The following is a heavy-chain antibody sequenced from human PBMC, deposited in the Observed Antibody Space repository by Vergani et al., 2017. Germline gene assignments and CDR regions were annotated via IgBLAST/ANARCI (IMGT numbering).Heavy chain of an antibody. CDR3: AREAVMVTDY. J-gene: IGHJ4*02. CDR1: GFTFSSYS. CDR2: ISSSSSYI. D-gene: IGHD3-22*01. V-gene: IGHV3-21*01. Sequence: EVQLVESGGGLVQPGGSLRLSCAASGFTFSSYSMNWVRQAPGKGLEWVSSISSSSSYIYYADSVKGRFTISRDNAQKSLYLQMNSLRAEDTAVYYCAREAVMVTDYWGQGTLVTVSS.